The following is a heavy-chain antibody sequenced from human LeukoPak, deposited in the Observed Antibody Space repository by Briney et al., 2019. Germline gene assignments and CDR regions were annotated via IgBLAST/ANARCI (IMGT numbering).Heavy chain of an antibody. Sequence: GRSLRLSCAASGFTFSSYAMHWVRQAPGKGLEWVAVISYDGSNKYYADSVKGRFTISRDNSKNTLYLQMNSLRAEDTAVYYCAKGRLVVTAFDYWGQGTLVTVSS. J-gene: IGHJ4*02. CDR1: GFTFSSYA. D-gene: IGHD2-15*01. CDR3: AKGRLVVTAFDY. CDR2: ISYDGSNK. V-gene: IGHV3-30*04.